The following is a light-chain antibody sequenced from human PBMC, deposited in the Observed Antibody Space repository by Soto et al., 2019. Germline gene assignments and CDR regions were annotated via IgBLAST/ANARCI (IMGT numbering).Light chain of an antibody. J-gene: IGKJ4*01. CDR2: DAS. CDR1: QDISNY. Sequence: DIQMTQSPYSLSASVGDRVNITCQARQDISNYLNWYQQKPGKAPKLLIYDASNLETGVPSRFSGSGSGTDFTFTISSLQPEDIATYYCQQYDNLLALTFGGGTKVEIK. CDR3: QQYDNLLALT. V-gene: IGKV1-33*01.